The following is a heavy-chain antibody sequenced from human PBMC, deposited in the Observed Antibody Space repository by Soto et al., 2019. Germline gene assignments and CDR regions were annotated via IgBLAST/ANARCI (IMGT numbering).Heavy chain of an antibody. Sequence: SETLSLTCTVSGGSISSGDYYWSWIRQPPGKGLEWIGYIYYSGSTYYNPSLKSRVTISVDTSKNQFSLKLSSVTAADTAVYYCARGRQPLVNHDAFDIWGQATMVTVS. CDR3: ARGRQPLVNHDAFDI. V-gene: IGHV4-30-4*02. CDR2: IYYSGST. J-gene: IGHJ3*02. D-gene: IGHD6-13*01. CDR1: GGSISSGDYY.